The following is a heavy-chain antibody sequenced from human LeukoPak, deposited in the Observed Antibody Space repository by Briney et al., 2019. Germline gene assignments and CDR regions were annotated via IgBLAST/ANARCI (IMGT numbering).Heavy chain of an antibody. D-gene: IGHD2-21*02. Sequence: ASVKVSCKTSGYTFTSYGMHWVRQAPGQRLKWMGWINGGNGDAKYSQKFQGRVTIIRDTSASTGYMELSSLRSEDTAVYYCAREREMLAYCGGDCYSGDDAFDIWGQGTMVTVSS. J-gene: IGHJ3*02. CDR1: GYTFTSYG. CDR2: INGGNGDA. CDR3: AREREMLAYCGGDCYSGDDAFDI. V-gene: IGHV1-3*01.